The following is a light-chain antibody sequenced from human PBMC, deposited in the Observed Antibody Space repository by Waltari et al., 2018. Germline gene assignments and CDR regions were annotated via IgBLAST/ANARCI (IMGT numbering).Light chain of an antibody. CDR3: GADHGTGSNFVYV. V-gene: IGLV9-49*01. CDR1: SDYSHYK. J-gene: IGLJ1*01. CDR2: VGTGGIVG. Sequence: QPVLTQPPSASASLGASVTLTCTLSSDYSHYKVHWYHQRPGRGPRFVMRVGTGGIVGSKGDGIPDRFSVLGSGLNRYLTIKNIQEEDESDYHCGADHGTGSNFVYVFGTGTKVTVL.